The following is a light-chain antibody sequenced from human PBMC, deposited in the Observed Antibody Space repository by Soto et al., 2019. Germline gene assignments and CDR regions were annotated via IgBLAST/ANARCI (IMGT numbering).Light chain of an antibody. Sequence: QSVLTQPASVSGSPGQSITISCTGTSSDVGGYNYVSWYQQHPGKAPKLMIYEVSNRPSGVSNRFSGSKSGNTASLTVSGLQAEDDADYYCSSDAGSGIYVFGTGTKVTVL. CDR3: SSDAGSGIYV. CDR1: SSDVGGYNY. J-gene: IGLJ1*01. CDR2: EVS. V-gene: IGLV2-14*01.